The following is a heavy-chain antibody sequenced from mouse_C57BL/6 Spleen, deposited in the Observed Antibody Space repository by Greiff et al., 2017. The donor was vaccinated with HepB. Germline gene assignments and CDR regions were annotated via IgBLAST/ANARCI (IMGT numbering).Heavy chain of an antibody. CDR2: ISSGSSTI. CDR1: GFTLSDYG. Sequence: EVKLVESGGGLVKPGGSLKLSCAASGFTLSDYGMHWVRQAPEKGLEWVAYISSGSSTIYYADTVKGRFTISRDNAKNTLFLQMTSLRSEDTAMYYCARWGAYYTYFDYWGQGTTLTVSS. J-gene: IGHJ2*01. CDR3: ARWGAYYTYFDY. D-gene: IGHD2-12*01. V-gene: IGHV5-17*01.